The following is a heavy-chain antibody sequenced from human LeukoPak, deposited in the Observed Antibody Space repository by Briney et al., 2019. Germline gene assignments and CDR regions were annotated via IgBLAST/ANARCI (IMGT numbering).Heavy chain of an antibody. CDR1: GGTFSSHT. J-gene: IGHJ4*02. V-gene: IGHV1-69*13. CDR3: ARGWLAETMVVTPYNY. D-gene: IGHD4-23*01. CDR2: IIPIFGTA. Sequence: GASVKVSCKASGGTFSSHTINWVRQAPGQGLEWMGGIIPIFGTANYAQKFQGRVTITAVESTSTAYMEVSSLRSEDTAVYYCARGWLAETMVVTPYNYWGQGTLVTVSS.